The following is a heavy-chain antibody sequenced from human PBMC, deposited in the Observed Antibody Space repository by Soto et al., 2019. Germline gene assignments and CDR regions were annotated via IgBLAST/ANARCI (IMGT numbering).Heavy chain of an antibody. V-gene: IGHV3-33*01. D-gene: IGHD6-19*01. Sequence: QVQLVESGGGVVQPGRSLRLSCAASGFTFSSYGMHWVRQAPGKGLEWVAVIWDDGSNKYYADSVKGRFTISRDNSKNTLYLQMNSLRAEDTAVYYCARDRYSSGWYDLDYLGQGRLVVVSS. CDR2: IWDDGSNK. CDR1: GFTFSSYG. J-gene: IGHJ4*02. CDR3: ARDRYSSGWYDLDY.